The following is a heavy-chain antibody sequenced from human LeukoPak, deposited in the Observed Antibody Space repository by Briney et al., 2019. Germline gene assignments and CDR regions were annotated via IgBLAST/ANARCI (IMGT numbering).Heavy chain of an antibody. V-gene: IGHV4-34*01. D-gene: IGHD5-12*01. J-gene: IGHJ4*02. CDR2: INHSGST. CDR3: ARGGGGYDSKYYFDY. CDR1: GGSFSGYY. Sequence: SETLSLTCAVYGGSFSGYYWSWIRQPPGKGLEWIGEINHSGSTNYNPSLKSRVTISVDTSKNQFSLKLSSMTAADTAVYYCARGGGGYDSKYYFDYWGQGTLVTVSS.